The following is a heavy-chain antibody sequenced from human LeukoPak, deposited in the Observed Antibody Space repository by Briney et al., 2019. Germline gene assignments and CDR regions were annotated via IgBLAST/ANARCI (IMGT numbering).Heavy chain of an antibody. D-gene: IGHD6-13*01. V-gene: IGHV3-30-3*01. CDR3: ARRGGHSSSPGKYYYYGMDV. Sequence: GGSLRLSCAASGFTFSSYAMHWVRQAPGKGLEWVAVISYDGSNKYYADSVKGRFTISRDNSKNTLYLQMNSLRAEDTAVYYCARRGGHSSSPGKYYYYGMDVWGQGTTVTVSS. CDR2: ISYDGSNK. J-gene: IGHJ6*02. CDR1: GFTFSSYA.